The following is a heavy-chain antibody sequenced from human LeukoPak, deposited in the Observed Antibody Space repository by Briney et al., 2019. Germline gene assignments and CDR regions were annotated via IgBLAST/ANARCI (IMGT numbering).Heavy chain of an antibody. CDR3: ANTGNSRGAY. CDR1: GFTFRSYG. Sequence: PGGSLRLSCGTSGFTFRSYGMHWVRQAPGKGLEWVAFLRYDGSNKDYADSVKGRFTISRDNSKNTLYLQMNSLRAEDTAVYYCANTGNSRGAYWGQGTLVTVSS. CDR2: LRYDGSNK. V-gene: IGHV3-30*02. D-gene: IGHD2/OR15-2a*01. J-gene: IGHJ4*02.